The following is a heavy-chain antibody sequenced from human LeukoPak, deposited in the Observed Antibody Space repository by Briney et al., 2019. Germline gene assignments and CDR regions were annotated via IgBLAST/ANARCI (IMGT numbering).Heavy chain of an antibody. CDR2: IYYSGST. CDR3: ARDYYGSGSYGWFDP. CDR1: GGSISSYY. Sequence: SETLSLTCTVSGGSISSYYWSWLRQPPGKGLEWIGYIYYSGSTNYNPSLKSRVTISVDTSKNQFSLKLSSVTAADTAVYYCARDYYGSGSYGWFDPWGQGTLVTVSS. J-gene: IGHJ5*02. V-gene: IGHV4-59*01. D-gene: IGHD3-10*01.